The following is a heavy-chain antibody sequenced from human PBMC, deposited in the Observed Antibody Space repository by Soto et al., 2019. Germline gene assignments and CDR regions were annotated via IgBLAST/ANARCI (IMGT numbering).Heavy chain of an antibody. V-gene: IGHV4-4*07. D-gene: IGHD3-10*01. Sequence: SETLSLTCAVSGAYITTYYWTWIRQPAGKGLEWIGRISPSGASTYNPSLQSRLSMSVDTFKNHLSLTLTSVTAADTAVYYCASLGRNYYNGMDVWGPGTTVTVSS. CDR2: ISPSGAS. CDR1: GAYITTYY. CDR3: ASLGRNYYNGMDV. J-gene: IGHJ6*02.